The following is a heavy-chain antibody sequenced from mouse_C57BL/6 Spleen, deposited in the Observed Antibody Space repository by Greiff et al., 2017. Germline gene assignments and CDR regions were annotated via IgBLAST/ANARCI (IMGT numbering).Heavy chain of an antibody. CDR3: ARDSSGDVDY. CDR2: INPSSGYT. D-gene: IGHD3-2*02. Sequence: QVQLKQSGAELAKPGASVKLSCKASGYTFTSYWMHWVKQRPGQGLEWIGYINPSSGYTKYNQKFKDKATLTVDKSSSTAYMQLSSLTYEDSAVYYCARDSSGDVDYWGQGTTLT. J-gene: IGHJ2*01. V-gene: IGHV1-7*01. CDR1: GYTFTSYW.